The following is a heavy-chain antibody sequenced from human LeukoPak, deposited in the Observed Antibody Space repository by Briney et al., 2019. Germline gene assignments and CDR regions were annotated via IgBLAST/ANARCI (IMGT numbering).Heavy chain of an antibody. CDR1: GGSITSGSYY. J-gene: IGHJ4*02. CDR3: ASGYGSGSYSPFDY. Sequence: SETLSLTCTVSGGSITSGSYYWSWIRQPAGKGLESIGRIYTTGRTNYNPSLEGRVTISLDTSKNQFSLKMTSVTAADTAVYYCASGYGSGSYSPFDYWGQGTLVTVSS. V-gene: IGHV4-61*02. CDR2: IYTTGRT. D-gene: IGHD3-10*01.